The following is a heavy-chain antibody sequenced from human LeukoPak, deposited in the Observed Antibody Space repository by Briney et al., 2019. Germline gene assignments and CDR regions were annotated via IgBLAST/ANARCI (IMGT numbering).Heavy chain of an antibody. CDR2: IYHSRST. Sequence: KPSETLSLTCAVSGYSISSGYYWGWIRPPPGKGLECTGSIYHSRSTYYNQSLKRRLTISVDTSKNQFSLKLSSVTAADTAVYYCARRRLSGVPAATNHDAFDIWGQGTMVTVSS. J-gene: IGHJ3*02. V-gene: IGHV4-38-2*01. D-gene: IGHD2-2*01. CDR3: ARRRLSGVPAATNHDAFDI. CDR1: GYSISSGYY.